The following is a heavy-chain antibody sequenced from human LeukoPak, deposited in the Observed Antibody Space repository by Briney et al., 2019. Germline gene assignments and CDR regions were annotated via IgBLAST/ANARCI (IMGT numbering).Heavy chain of an antibody. D-gene: IGHD2-2*01. CDR3: ARGSTAIRLDYFDY. Sequence: ASVKVSCKASGYTFTSYGISWVRQAPGQGLEWVGWISAYNGNTNYAQKLQGRVTMTTDTSTSTAYMELRSLRSDDTAVYHCARGSTAIRLDYFDYWGQGTLVTVSS. CDR1: GYTFTSYG. V-gene: IGHV1-18*01. J-gene: IGHJ4*02. CDR2: ISAYNGNT.